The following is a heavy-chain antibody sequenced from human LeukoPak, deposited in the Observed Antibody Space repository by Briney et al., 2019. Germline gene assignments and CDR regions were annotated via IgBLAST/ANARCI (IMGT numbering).Heavy chain of an antibody. Sequence: PSETLSLTCAVSGGSIISSSYYWGWIRQPRGKGLEWIGSIYYSGSTYYNPSLKSRVTISVDTSKNQFSLKLSSVTAADTAVYYCARGWIRITIFGVAPGNYFDYWGQGTLVTVSS. CDR2: IYYSGST. V-gene: IGHV4-39*07. J-gene: IGHJ4*02. CDR3: ARGWIRITIFGVAPGNYFDY. D-gene: IGHD3-3*01. CDR1: GGSIISSSYY.